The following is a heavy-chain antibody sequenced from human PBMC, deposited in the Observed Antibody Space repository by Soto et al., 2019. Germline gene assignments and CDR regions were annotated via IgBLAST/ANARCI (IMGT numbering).Heavy chain of an antibody. V-gene: IGHV3-48*02. J-gene: IGHJ6*02. Sequence: PGGCMGLSCAASGFTFKSLHMNWVRQDPGRGLEWVAYITSSSDTIYYSDSVKGRFTISRDNGKNSLFLQMNSLRDEDTAVYYCARVVVVIPPGYYYAMDVWGQGTTVTVSS. D-gene: IGHD3-22*01. CDR3: ARVVVVIPPGYYYAMDV. CDR2: ITSSSDTI. CDR1: GFTFKSLH.